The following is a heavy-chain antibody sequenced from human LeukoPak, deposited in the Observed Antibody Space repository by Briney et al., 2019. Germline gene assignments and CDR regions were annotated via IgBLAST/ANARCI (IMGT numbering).Heavy chain of an antibody. D-gene: IGHD3-22*01. CDR2: IWYDGSNK. J-gene: IGHJ4*02. V-gene: IGHV3-33*01. Sequence: GGSLRLSCAASGFTFSSYGMHWVRQAPCKGLEWVAVIWYDGSNKYYADSVKGRFTISRDNSKNTLYLQMNSLRAEDTAVYYCARDDPSPFYDSSGYPDYWGQGTLVTVSS. CDR3: ARDDPSPFYDSSGYPDY. CDR1: GFTFSSYG.